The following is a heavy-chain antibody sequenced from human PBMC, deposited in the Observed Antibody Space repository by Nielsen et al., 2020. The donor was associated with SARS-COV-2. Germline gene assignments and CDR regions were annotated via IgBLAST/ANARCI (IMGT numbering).Heavy chain of an antibody. CDR2: ISWNSGSI. V-gene: IGHV3-9*01. CDR1: GFTFDDYA. D-gene: IGHD6-6*01. CDR3: AKAGFAARFLDY. Sequence: SLKISCAASGFTFDDYAMHWVRQAPGKGLEWVSGISWNSGSIGYADSVKGRFTISRDNAKNSLYLQMNSLRAEDTALYYCAKAGFAARFLDYWGQGTLVTVSS. J-gene: IGHJ4*02.